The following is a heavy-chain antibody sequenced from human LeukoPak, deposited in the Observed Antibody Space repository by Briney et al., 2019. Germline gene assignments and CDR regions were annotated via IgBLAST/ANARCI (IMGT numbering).Heavy chain of an antibody. CDR1: GGSISSYY. Sequence: SETLSLTCTVSGGSISSYYWSWIRQPPGKGLEWIGYIYYSGSTNYNPSLKSRVTISVDTSKNQFSLKLSSVTAAVTAVYYCAREGYVGIDYWGQATLVTVSS. V-gene: IGHV4-59*01. J-gene: IGHJ4*02. CDR3: AREGYVGIDY. CDR2: IYYSGST. D-gene: IGHD1-26*01.